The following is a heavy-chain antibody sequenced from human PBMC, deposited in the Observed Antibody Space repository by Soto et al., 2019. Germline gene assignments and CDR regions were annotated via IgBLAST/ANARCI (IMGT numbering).Heavy chain of an antibody. D-gene: IGHD1-26*01. Sequence: GSLRLSCAASGFSFNTYAMSWVRQAPGKGLEWVSSIGGGGSDTNYADSVTGRFTISRDDSKSTLFLQMNSPRPEDTALYFCVKDRMSYNSVWDPFDVWGQGTLVTVSS. V-gene: IGHV3-23*01. J-gene: IGHJ3*01. CDR2: IGGGGSDT. CDR1: GFSFNTYA. CDR3: VKDRMSYNSVWDPFDV.